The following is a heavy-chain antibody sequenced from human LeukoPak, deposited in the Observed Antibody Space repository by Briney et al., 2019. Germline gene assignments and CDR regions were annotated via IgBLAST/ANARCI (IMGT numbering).Heavy chain of an antibody. CDR3: ARGGPTVTTWGLFDY. J-gene: IGHJ4*02. CDR2: ISSSSSTI. D-gene: IGHD4-17*01. Sequence: GGSLRLSCAASGFPFSSYRMNWGRQAPGKGLDWVSYISSSSSTIYYADSVKGRFTISRDNAKNSLYLQMNSRRDEDTAVYYCARGGPTVTTWGLFDYWGQGTLVTVSS. CDR1: GFPFSSYR. V-gene: IGHV3-48*02.